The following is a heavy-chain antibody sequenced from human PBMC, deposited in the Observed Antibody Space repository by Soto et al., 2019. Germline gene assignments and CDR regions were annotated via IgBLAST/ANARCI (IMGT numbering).Heavy chain of an antibody. J-gene: IGHJ6*02. V-gene: IGHV3-33*01. CDR2: IWYDGSNK. CDR1: GFTFSSYG. Sequence: QVQLVESGGGVVQPGRSLRLSCAASGFTFSSYGMHWVRQAPGKGLEWVAVIWYDGSNKYYADSVKGRFTISRDNSKNTLYLQMNSLRAEDTAVYYCARELADIVLVPAAHHPDYGMDVWGQGTTVTVSS. D-gene: IGHD2-2*01. CDR3: ARELADIVLVPAAHHPDYGMDV.